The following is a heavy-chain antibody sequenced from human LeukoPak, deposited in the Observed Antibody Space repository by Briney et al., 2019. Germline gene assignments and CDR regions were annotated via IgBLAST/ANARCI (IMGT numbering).Heavy chain of an antibody. V-gene: IGHV4-59*08. CDR3: ATSRVDTSLND. CDR2: VYYSGRT. Sequence: SETLSLTCSVSGGPISSYYWSWIRQPPGKGLEWIGYVYYSGRTNYNPSLRSRVTISADTSKNQFSLKMTSVTAADTAVYYCATSRVDTSLNDWGQGTLVTVSS. CDR1: GGPISSYY. D-gene: IGHD5-18*01. J-gene: IGHJ4*02.